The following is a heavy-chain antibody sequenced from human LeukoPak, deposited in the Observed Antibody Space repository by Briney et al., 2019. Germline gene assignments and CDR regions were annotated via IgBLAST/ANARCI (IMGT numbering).Heavy chain of an antibody. D-gene: IGHD3-10*01. V-gene: IGHV5-51*01. CDR2: IYPGDSNT. CDR3: VRAASWSYDY. Sequence: GESLQISCEGSGYSFTSFWIGWVRQMPGKGLEWMGIIYPGDSNTIYSPSFQGQVIISADKSIDTAYLQWSSLKASDTAIYYCVRAASWSYDYWGQGTLVTVSS. J-gene: IGHJ4*02. CDR1: GYSFTSFW.